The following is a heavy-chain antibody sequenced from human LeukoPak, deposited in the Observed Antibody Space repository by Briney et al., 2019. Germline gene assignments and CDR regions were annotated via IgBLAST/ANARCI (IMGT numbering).Heavy chain of an antibody. CDR1: GNTFTDSY. CDR2: INTDSGVT. D-gene: IGHD5/OR15-5a*01. J-gene: IGHJ4*02. Sequence: GASVKVSCKASGNTFTDSYMHWVRQAPGQGLEWMGWINTDSGVTNYAQKFQGRVTMTRDTSITTVYMELSGLGSDDSALYYCAREVAVSSTKRFDYWGQGTLVTVFS. V-gene: IGHV1-2*02. CDR3: AREVAVSSTKRFDY.